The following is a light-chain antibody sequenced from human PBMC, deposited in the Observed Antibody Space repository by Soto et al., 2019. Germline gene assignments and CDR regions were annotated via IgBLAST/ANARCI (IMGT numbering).Light chain of an antibody. V-gene: IGKV2-40*01. CDR1: HSLLDSDDGDTF. Sequence: DIVMTQTPLSLPGTPGEPASISCGWIHSLLDSDDGDTFLDWYLQKPGQSPQLLIYTVSYRASGVPDRFSGSGSGTDFVLKISRVEAEDVGVYYCMQGTHWPITFGQGTKVDIK. J-gene: IGKJ1*01. CDR3: MQGTHWPIT. CDR2: TVS.